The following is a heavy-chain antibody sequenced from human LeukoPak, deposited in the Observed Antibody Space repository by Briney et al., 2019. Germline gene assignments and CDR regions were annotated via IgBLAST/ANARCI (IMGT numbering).Heavy chain of an antibody. CDR1: GGSISSYY. J-gene: IGHJ4*02. V-gene: IGHV4-59*08. D-gene: IGHD5-18*01. CDR2: IYSSGST. Sequence: SSETLSLTCIVSGGSISSYYWSWIRQPPGKGLEWIGYIYSSGSTDYNPSLKSRATISLDTSNHQFSLKLTSVTAADTAVYYCARQVGIHLWSLYFDYWGQGSLVTVSS. CDR3: ARQVGIHLWSLYFDY.